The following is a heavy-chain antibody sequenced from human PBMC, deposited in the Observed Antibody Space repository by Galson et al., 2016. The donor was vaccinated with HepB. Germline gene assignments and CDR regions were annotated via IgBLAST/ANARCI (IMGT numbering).Heavy chain of an antibody. J-gene: IGHJ4*02. V-gene: IGHV2-5*01. CDR3: AHRDFGSGGLDY. D-gene: IGHD3-10*01. CDR1: GFSLSTAGVG. CDR2: IYWNDYK. Sequence: PALVKPTQTLTLTCTFSGFSLSTAGVGVGWIRQPPGKALEWLALIYWNDYKPYSPSLKSRLTITKDTSKNQVVLTMTNMDPVDTATYFCAHRDFGSGGLDYWGPGTLVTVSS.